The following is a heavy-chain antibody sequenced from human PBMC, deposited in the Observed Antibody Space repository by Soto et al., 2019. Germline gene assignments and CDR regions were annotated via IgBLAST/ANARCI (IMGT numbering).Heavy chain of an antibody. D-gene: IGHD2-15*01. CDR1: GGSFSGYY. J-gene: IGHJ4*02. Sequence: SETLSLTCAVYGGSFSGYYWSWIRQPPGKGLEWIGEINHSGSTNYNPSLKSRVTISVDTSKNQFSLKLSSVTAADTAVYYCARGRCSGGSCYWDYWGQGTLVTVSS. CDR2: INHSGST. CDR3: ARGRCSGGSCYWDY. V-gene: IGHV4-34*01.